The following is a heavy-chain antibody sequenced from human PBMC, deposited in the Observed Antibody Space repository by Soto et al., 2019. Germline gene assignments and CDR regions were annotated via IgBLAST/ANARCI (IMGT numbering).Heavy chain of an antibody. CDR2: IRSGGTYV. J-gene: IGHJ3*02. CDR1: GFTFSNYR. V-gene: IGHV3-21*01. Sequence: EVQLVESGGGLVRPGGSLRLSCAASGFTFSNYRMNWVRQAPGRGLEWVSSIRSGGTYVYYADSLKGRITISRDNAKNSLFLHLNSLRAEDTAIYYCARTGIYLGDAFDIWGQGAMVTVSA. D-gene: IGHD2-21*01. CDR3: ARTGIYLGDAFDI.